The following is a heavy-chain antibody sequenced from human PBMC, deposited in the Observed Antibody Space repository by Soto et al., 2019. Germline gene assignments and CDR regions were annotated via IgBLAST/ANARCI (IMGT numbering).Heavy chain of an antibody. CDR1: GFTFSNAW. CDR2: IKSKTDGGTT. CDR3: TTSRGRGASD. D-gene: IGHD1-26*01. J-gene: IGHJ4*02. V-gene: IGHV3-15*01. Sequence: XGSLKLSCAASGFTFSNAWMSWVRQAPGKGLDWVGRIKSKTDGGTTDYAAPVKGRFTISRDDSNNTRYLQMNSLNTEDTAVYYCTTSRGRGASDWGQGTLVTVSS.